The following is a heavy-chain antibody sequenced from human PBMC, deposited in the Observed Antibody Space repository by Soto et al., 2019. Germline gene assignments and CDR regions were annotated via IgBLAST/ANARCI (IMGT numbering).Heavy chain of an antibody. CDR1: GYTFTSYA. V-gene: IGHV1-3*01. Sequence: GASVNVSCKASGYTFTSYAMHWVRQAPGQRLEWMGWINAGNGNTKYSQKFQGRVTITRDTSASTAYMELSSLRSEDTAVYYCARDQTAAASNWFDPWGRGTLVTVSS. CDR3: ARDQTAAASNWFDP. CDR2: INAGNGNT. D-gene: IGHD6-13*01. J-gene: IGHJ5*02.